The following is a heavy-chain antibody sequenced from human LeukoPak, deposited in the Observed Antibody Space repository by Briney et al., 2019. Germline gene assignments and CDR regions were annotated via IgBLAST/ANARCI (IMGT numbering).Heavy chain of an antibody. CDR2: ITSRADST. V-gene: IGHV3-23*01. CDR3: AKGSLISCGGARCYELDY. CDR1: GLTFSNYA. D-gene: IGHD2-15*01. Sequence: GGSLRLSCAASGLTFSNYAMNWVRQAPGKGLEWVSSITSRADSTYYAPSVRGRFTISRDNSKNTLYLQMNSLQAEDTAVYYCAKGSLISCGGARCYELDYWGQGTLVTVSS. J-gene: IGHJ4*02.